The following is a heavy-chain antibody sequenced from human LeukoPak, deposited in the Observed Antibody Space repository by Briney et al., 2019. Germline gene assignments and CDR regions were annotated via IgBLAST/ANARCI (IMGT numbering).Heavy chain of an antibody. CDR3: ARGVEDIVLMVYAKYYFDY. J-gene: IGHJ4*02. V-gene: IGHV6-1*01. D-gene: IGHD2-8*01. Sequence: SQTLSLTCAISGDSVSSNSAAWNWIRQSPSRGLEWLGRTYYRSKWYNDYAVSVKSRISINPDTSKNQFSLKLSSVTAADTAVYYCARGVEDIVLMVYAKYYFDYWGQGTLVTVSS. CDR1: GDSVSSNSAA. CDR2: TYYRSKWYN.